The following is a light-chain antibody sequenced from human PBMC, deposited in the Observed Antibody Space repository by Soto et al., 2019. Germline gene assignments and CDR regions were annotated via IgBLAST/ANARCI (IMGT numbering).Light chain of an antibody. CDR1: QSVSRNY. J-gene: IGKJ3*01. Sequence: EIVMTQSPVTLSLSPGDTATLSCRASQSVSRNYVAWFHQKPGQAPRLLIYGASSRATGVPDRFSASGSGTDFTLTISRLEPEDFAVYYCQQYGRSPFTFGPGTKVDIK. CDR3: QQYGRSPFT. CDR2: GAS. V-gene: IGKV3-20*01.